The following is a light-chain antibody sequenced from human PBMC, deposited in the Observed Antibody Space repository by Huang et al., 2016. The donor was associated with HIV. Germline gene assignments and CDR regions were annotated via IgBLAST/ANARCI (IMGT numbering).Light chain of an antibody. J-gene: IGKJ5*01. Sequence: IQLTQSPTSLSASVGDRVTIACRASQDIGTYLNWFQQKPGRAPKLLISGVSSLHTGIPSRFSGSGSGTEFTLTVRGLQFDDFATYFCQQSYSALITFGQGTRLEIK. V-gene: IGKV1-39*01. CDR2: GVS. CDR1: QDIGTY. CDR3: QQSYSALIT.